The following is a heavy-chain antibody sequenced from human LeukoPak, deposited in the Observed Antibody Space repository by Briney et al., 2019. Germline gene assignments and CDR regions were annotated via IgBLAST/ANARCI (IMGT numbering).Heavy chain of an antibody. CDR1: GGSISSGGYY. D-gene: IGHD2-15*01. V-gene: IGHV4-31*03. CDR3: ARPYCGGGSCYLVY. CDR2: IYYSGST. J-gene: IGHJ4*02. Sequence: SETLSLTCTVSGGSISSGGYYWSWIRQHPGKGLEWIGYIYYSGSTYYNPSLKSRVTISVDTSRNQFSLKLSSVTAADTAVYYCARPYCGGGSCYLVYWGQGTLVTVSS.